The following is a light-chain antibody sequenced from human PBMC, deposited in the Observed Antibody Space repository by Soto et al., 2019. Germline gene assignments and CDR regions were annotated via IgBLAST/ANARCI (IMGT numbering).Light chain of an antibody. CDR2: DAS. CDR1: RSISSW. Sequence: DIQMTQSPSTLSASVGDRVTITCRASRSISSWLAWYQHKPGKAPKLLIYDASSLESGVPSRFSGSGSGTEFTLTISSLQPDDLATDYCQQYNRYPAFGQGTKVDIK. V-gene: IGKV1-5*01. J-gene: IGKJ1*01. CDR3: QQYNRYPA.